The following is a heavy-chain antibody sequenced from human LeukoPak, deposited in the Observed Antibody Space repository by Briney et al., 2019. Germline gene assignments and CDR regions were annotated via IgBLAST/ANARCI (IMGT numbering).Heavy chain of an antibody. V-gene: IGHV3-30*18. CDR1: GFTFSSYG. J-gene: IGHJ4*02. CDR3: AKGGSGDCYAHADY. CDR2: ISYDGSNK. D-gene: IGHD2-21*02. Sequence: GGSLRLSCAASGFTFSSYGMHWVRQAPGKGLEWVAVISYDGSNKYYADPVKGRFTISRDNSKNTLYLQMNSLRAEDTAVYYCAKGGSGDCYAHADYWGQGTLVTVSS.